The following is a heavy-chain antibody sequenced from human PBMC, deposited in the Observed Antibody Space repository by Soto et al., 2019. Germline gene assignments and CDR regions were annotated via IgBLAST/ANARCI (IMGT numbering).Heavy chain of an antibody. CDR3: AHRHRYSSSWYFDY. J-gene: IGHJ4*02. CDR2: IYWDDDK. Sequence: QITLKESGPTLVKPTQTLTLTCTFSGFSLSTSGVGVGWIRQPPGKALEWLALIYWDDDKRYSPSLKSRLTTTKDTSKNQVVLTMTNMDPVDTATYYCAHRHRYSSSWYFDYWGQGTLVTVSS. CDR1: GFSLSTSGVG. D-gene: IGHD6-13*01. V-gene: IGHV2-5*02.